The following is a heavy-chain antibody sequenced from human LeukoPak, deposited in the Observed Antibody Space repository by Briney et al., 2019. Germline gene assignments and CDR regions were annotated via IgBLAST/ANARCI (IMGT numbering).Heavy chain of an antibody. D-gene: IGHD1-26*01. CDR2: IYSGGST. CDR3: ARVDRIVGVTRYFDY. J-gene: IGHJ4*02. V-gene: IGHV3-66*02. Sequence: GGSLRLSCAAAGFIVSSKYMSWVRQAPGKGLEWVSVIYSGGSTYYADSVKGRFTISRDNSKNVLYPQMNSLRGEDSAVYYCARVDRIVGVTRYFDYWGQGSLVTASS. CDR1: GFIVSSKY.